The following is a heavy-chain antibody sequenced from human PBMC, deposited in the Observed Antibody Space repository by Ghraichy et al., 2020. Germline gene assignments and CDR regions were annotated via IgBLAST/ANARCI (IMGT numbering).Heavy chain of an antibody. CDR2: IIPIFGTA. Sequence: SVKVSCKASGGTFSSYAISWVRQAPGQGLEWMGGIIPIFGTANYAQKFQGRVTITADESTSTAYMELSSLRSEDTAVYYCACHSHLTGSTWYYGMDVWGQGTTVTVSS. CDR1: GGTFSSYA. V-gene: IGHV1-69*13. J-gene: IGHJ6*02. D-gene: IGHD1/OR15-1a*01. CDR3: ACHSHLTGSTWYYGMDV.